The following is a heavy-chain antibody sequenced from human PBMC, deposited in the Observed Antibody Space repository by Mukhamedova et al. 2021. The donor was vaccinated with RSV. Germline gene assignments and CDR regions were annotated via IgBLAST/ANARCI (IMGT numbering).Heavy chain of an antibody. D-gene: IGHD2-15*01. J-gene: IGHJ4*02. CDR2: IYTSGSN. Sequence: GLEWIGRIYTSGSNNYNPSLKSRVTISVDTSKNQFSLKLSSVTAADTAVYYCARLGSRADYWGQGTLVTVSS. V-gene: IGHV4-61*02. CDR3: ARLGSRADY.